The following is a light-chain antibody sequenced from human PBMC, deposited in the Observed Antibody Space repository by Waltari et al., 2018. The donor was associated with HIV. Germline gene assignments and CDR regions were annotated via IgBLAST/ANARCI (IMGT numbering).Light chain of an antibody. V-gene: IGLV2-23*02. CDR1: RRDVGTYDY. J-gene: IGLJ1*01. Sequence: QSALTQPASVSGSPGQAITISCTGSRRDVGTYDYISWYQQPPSTAPKLLISYVTERPSGISNRFAGSKSGTTASLTISGLQAEDEAEYFCCSFAGSNFVFGSGTKVTVL. CDR2: YVT. CDR3: CSFAGSNFV.